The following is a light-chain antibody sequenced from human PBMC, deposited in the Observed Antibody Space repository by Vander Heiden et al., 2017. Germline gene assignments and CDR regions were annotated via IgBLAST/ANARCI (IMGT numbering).Light chain of an antibody. Sequence: QSVLTQPPSASATPGQGVTISCSGSSSNIGSNTVNWYQQLPGTAPKLLIYSNNQRPSGVPDRFSGSKSGTSASLAISGLQSEDEADYYCAAWDDSLNGYVFGTGTKVTVL. V-gene: IGLV1-44*01. CDR1: SSNIGSNT. CDR2: SNN. J-gene: IGLJ1*01. CDR3: AAWDDSLNGYV.